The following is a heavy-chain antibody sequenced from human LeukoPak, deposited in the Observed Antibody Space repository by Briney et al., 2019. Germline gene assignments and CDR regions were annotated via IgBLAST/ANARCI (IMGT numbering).Heavy chain of an antibody. V-gene: IGHV4-39*07. D-gene: IGHD2-21*01. CDR2: IYYSGST. CDR3: ARETRGGGSYYSYYNMDV. Sequence: SETLSLTCTVSSGSITSSNYYWGWIRQPPGKGLEWIGSIYYSGSTYYNPSLKSRVTILVDTSKNQFSLRLSSVTAADTAVYYCARETRGGGSYYSYYNMDVWGKGTTVTVSS. CDR1: SGSITSSNYY. J-gene: IGHJ6*03.